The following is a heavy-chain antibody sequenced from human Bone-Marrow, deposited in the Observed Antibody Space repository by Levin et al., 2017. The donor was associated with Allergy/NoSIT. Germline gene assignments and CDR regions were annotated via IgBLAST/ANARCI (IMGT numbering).Heavy chain of an antibody. CDR1: GHTLTEFF. Sequence: GESLKISCKVSGHTLTEFFMHWVRQAPGQGLEWMGGFDPEDGDPIYAQSFQGRVTLTEDTSTDTTYLELSSLRSEDTAVYYCSAWGFHHWGRGTLVTVSS. D-gene: IGHD3-16*01. CDR2: FDPEDGDP. CDR3: SAWGFHH. V-gene: IGHV1-24*01. J-gene: IGHJ4*02.